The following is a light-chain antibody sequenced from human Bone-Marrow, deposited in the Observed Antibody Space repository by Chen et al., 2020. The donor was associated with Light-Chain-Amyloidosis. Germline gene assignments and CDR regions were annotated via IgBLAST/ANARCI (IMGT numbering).Light chain of an antibody. Sequence: QSALTQPASVSGSPGQSITISCTGPSSDVGGDNHGSWYQQHPDKAPKLMIYEVTNRPSWVPDRFSGSKSDNTASLTISGLQTEDEADYFCSSYTITNTLVFGSGTRVTVL. V-gene: IGLV2-14*01. J-gene: IGLJ1*01. CDR1: SSDVGGDNH. CDR3: SSYTITNTLV. CDR2: EVT.